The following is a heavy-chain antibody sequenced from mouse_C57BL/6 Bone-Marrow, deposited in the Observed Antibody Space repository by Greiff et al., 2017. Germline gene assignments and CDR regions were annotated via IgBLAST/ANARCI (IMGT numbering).Heavy chain of an antibody. CDR2: IHPSDSDT. Sequence: QVQLQQPGAELVKPGASVKVSCKASGYTFTSYWMHWVKQRPGQGLEWIGRIHPSDSDTKYNQKFKGKATLTVDTSSSTAYMQLTSLTSEDSAVYYCAITHLYYGSSYDDMDYWGQGTSVTVSS. CDR3: AITHLYYGSSYDDMDY. V-gene: IGHV1-74*01. J-gene: IGHJ4*01. D-gene: IGHD1-1*01. CDR1: GYTFTSYW.